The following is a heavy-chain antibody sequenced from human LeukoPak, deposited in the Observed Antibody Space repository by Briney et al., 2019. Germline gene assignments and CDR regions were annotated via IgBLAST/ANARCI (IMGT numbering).Heavy chain of an antibody. CDR2: ITGSTGST. CDR1: GFTFSTYA. Sequence: GGSLRLSCSASGFTFSTYAMSWVRRAPGKGLEWVSTITGSTGSTYYADSLKGRFTISRDNSKNTLYLQMSSLRAEDTAVYYCAKRGYCSGTNCYHYFDYWGQGTLVTVSS. D-gene: IGHD2-2*01. V-gene: IGHV3-23*01. CDR3: AKRGYCSGTNCYHYFDY. J-gene: IGHJ4*02.